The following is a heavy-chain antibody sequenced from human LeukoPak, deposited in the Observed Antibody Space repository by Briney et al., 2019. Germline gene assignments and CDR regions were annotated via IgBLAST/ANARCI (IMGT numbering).Heavy chain of an antibody. Sequence: SETLSLTCTVSGGSISSSSYYWGWIRQPPGKGLEWIGSIYYSGSTYYNPSLKSRVTISVDTSKNQFSLKLSSVTAADTAVYYCARDGGELYFDYWGQGTLVTVSS. D-gene: IGHD1-26*01. J-gene: IGHJ4*02. V-gene: IGHV4-39*02. CDR2: IYYSGST. CDR1: GGSISSSSYY. CDR3: ARDGGELYFDY.